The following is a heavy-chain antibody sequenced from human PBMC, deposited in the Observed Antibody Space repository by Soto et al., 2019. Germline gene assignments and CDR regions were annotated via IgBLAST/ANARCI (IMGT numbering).Heavy chain of an antibody. CDR2: IYHSGST. V-gene: IGHV4-30-2*01. CDR1: GGSINTATHS. J-gene: IGHJ4*02. D-gene: IGHD3-16*01. CDR3: ARGGGVTTTGDDY. Sequence: QLQLQESGSGLVKPSQTLSLTCAVSGGSINTATHSWSWIRQPPGKGLEWIGYIYHSGSTYYNPSVKSRVTISIDQSNNQFALGLSSVTAADTAVYYCARGGGVTTTGDDYWGQGILVTVSS.